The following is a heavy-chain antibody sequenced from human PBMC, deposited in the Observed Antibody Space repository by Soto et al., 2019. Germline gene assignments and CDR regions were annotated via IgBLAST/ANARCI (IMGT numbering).Heavy chain of an antibody. Sequence: QVQLQESGPGLVKPSQTLSLTCTVSGGSISSGDYYWSWIRQPPGKGLEWIGYIYYSGSTYYNPSLKSRVTISVDTSKNQFSLKLSSVTAADTAVYYCARGLHMIVVAGDAFDIWGQGTMVTVSS. D-gene: IGHD3-22*01. J-gene: IGHJ3*02. CDR3: ARGLHMIVVAGDAFDI. CDR2: IYYSGST. V-gene: IGHV4-30-4*01. CDR1: GGSISSGDYY.